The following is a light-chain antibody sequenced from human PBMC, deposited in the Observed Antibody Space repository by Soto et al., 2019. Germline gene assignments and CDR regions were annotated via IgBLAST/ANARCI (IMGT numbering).Light chain of an antibody. CDR3: SSYAGRNNFV. J-gene: IGLJ1*01. CDR2: EVS. Sequence: QSVLTHPPSASGSPGQSVTISCTGTSSDVGGYNYVSWYQQHPGKAPKLMIYEVSKRPSGVPDRFSGSKSGNTASLTVSGLLAEDEADYYCSSYAGRNNFVFGTGTKVTVL. V-gene: IGLV2-8*01. CDR1: SSDVGGYNY.